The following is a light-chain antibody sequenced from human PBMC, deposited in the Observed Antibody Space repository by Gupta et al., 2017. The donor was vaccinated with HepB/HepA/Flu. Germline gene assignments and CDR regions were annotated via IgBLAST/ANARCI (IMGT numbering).Light chain of an antibody. J-gene: IGKJ4*01. CDR3: QQLNTYPLT. CDR1: QGISSY. V-gene: IGKV1-9*01. CDR2: ASS. Sequence: DIQLTQSPSFLSASVGDRVTITCRASQGISSYLAWYQQKQGKAPKLLIYASSTLQSGVPSRFSGSGSGTEFTLTISSLQPEDFATDDCQQLNTYPLTFGGGTKVEIK.